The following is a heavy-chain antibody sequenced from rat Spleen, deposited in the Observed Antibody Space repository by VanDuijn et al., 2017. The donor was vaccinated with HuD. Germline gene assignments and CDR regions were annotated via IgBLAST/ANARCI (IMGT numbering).Heavy chain of an antibody. V-gene: IGHV5-31*01. Sequence: EVQLVESGGGLVQPGRSLKLSCITSGFTFNNYWMTWIRQAPGKGLEWVASITHTGDSTYYPDPVKGRFTISRDNAKSTLYLQMNSLRSEDTATYYCTAGGGYWDYWGQGVMVTVSS. CDR2: ITHTGDST. CDR3: TAGGGYWDY. J-gene: IGHJ2*01. CDR1: GFTFNNYW. D-gene: IGHD1-11*01.